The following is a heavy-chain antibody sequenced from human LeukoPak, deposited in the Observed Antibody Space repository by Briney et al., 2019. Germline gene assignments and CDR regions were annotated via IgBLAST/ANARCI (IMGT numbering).Heavy chain of an antibody. D-gene: IGHD6-6*01. CDR1: GGSISSSSYY. V-gene: IGHV4-39*02. J-gene: IGHJ6*03. Sequence: SETLSLNCTVSGGSISSSSYYWGWIRQPPGKGLEWIGSIYYSGSTYYNPSLKSRVTISVDTSKNQFSLKLSSVTAADTAVYYCAREGSSSNYYYYYMDVWGKGTTVTVSS. CDR2: IYYSGST. CDR3: AREGSSSNYYYYYMDV.